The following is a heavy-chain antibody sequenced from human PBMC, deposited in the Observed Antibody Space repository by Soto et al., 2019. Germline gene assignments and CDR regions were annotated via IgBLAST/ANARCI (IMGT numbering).Heavy chain of an antibody. J-gene: IGHJ4*02. Sequence: IYYAASGITFRSYWMHWVRQAPGKGLVWVSRINGDGSSTSHADAAKGRFTVSRDNAKNTVYLQMNSLRAEDTAVYYCARGYSSGWYAWYLDSWGQGTQVTVSS. CDR3: ARGYSSGWYAWYLDS. CDR1: GITFRSYW. CDR2: INGDGSST. V-gene: IGHV3-74*01. D-gene: IGHD6-19*01.